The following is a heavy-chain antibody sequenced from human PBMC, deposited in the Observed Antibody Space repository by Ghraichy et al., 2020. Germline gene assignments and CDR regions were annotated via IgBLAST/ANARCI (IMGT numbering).Heavy chain of an antibody. Sequence: TLSLTCAVSGGSISSGGYSWSWIRQPPGKGLEWIGYIYHSGSTYYNPSLKSRVTISVDRSKNQFSLKLSSVTAADTAVYYCARGYTRAYFDYWGQGTLVTVSS. CDR1: GGSISSGGYS. CDR2: IYHSGST. CDR3: ARGYTRAYFDY. J-gene: IGHJ4*02. D-gene: IGHD5-12*01. V-gene: IGHV4-30-2*01.